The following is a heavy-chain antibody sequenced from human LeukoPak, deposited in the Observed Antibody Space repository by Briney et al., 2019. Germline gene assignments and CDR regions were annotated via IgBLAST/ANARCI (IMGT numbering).Heavy chain of an antibody. CDR3: TRGYLYYMDV. CDR1: GYTFTDYY. Sequence: ASVKVSCKASGYTFTDYYLHWVRQAPGHGLEWMGRISPKSGGTNYAQKFQGRVTVTRDTSISTAYMELSRLRYDDTAVYYCTRGYLYYMDVWDKGTTVTVSS. J-gene: IGHJ6*03. D-gene: IGHD5-18*01. V-gene: IGHV1-2*06. CDR2: ISPKSGGT.